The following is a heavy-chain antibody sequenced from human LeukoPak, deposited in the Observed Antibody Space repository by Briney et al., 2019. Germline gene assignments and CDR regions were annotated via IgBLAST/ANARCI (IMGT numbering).Heavy chain of an antibody. J-gene: IGHJ4*02. Sequence: GGSLRLSCAASGFSFSNFGMHCVRQTPGKGLEWVALIWSDARKTHYADSVMGRFTISRDNSENTLYLQMNSLRVEDTAMYYCVKGGDGFNFGDHWGQGNRVTVSS. CDR1: GFSFSNFG. CDR3: VKGGDGFNFGDH. CDR2: IWSDARKT. V-gene: IGHV3-33*06. D-gene: IGHD5-24*01.